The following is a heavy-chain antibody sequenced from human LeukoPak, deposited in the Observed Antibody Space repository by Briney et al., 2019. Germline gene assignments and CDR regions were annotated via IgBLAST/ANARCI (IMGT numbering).Heavy chain of an antibody. D-gene: IGHD3-3*01. CDR2: IDSDGSST. J-gene: IGHJ4*02. CDR3: VRSPVSRSLGVVITRAYYFDC. Sequence: RTGRSLRLSCAASGFTFSSYWMNWVRQAPGKGLVWVSRIDSDGSSTSYADSVKGRFTISRDNAKNTLYLQMNSLRAEDTAVYYCVRSPVSRSLGVVITRAYYFDCWGQGTLVTVSS. CDR1: GFTFSSYW. V-gene: IGHV3-74*01.